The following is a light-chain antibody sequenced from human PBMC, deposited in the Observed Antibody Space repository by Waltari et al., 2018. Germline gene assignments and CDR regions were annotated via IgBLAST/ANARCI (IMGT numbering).Light chain of an antibody. V-gene: IGLV8-61*01. CDR2: NPN. Sequence: QTVVTQEPSFSVSPGGTVTLTCGLRSGSVSTTYNPSWYQQTPGQAPRTLIYNPNTRSSGVPDRFSGSILGNKAALTITGAQADDECDYYCVLYMGSGIWVFGGGTKLTVL. CDR1: SGSVSTTYN. CDR3: VLYMGSGIWV. J-gene: IGLJ3*02.